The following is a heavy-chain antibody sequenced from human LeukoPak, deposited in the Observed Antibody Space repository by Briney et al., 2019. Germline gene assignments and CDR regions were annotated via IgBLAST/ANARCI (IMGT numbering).Heavy chain of an antibody. CDR3: ASSTSGIAAFDP. Sequence: ASVKVSCKASGYTFTGYYIHWVRQAPGQGLEWMGWINPNSGGTNYAQKFQGRVTMTRDTSISTAYMELSRLRSDDTAVYFCASSTSGIAAFDPWGQGTLVTVSS. V-gene: IGHV1-2*02. CDR2: INPNSGGT. D-gene: IGHD6-13*01. J-gene: IGHJ5*02. CDR1: GYTFTGYY.